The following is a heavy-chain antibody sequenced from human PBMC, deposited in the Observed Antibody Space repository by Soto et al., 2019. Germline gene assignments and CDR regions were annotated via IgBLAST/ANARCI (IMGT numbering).Heavy chain of an antibody. Sequence: GSLRLSCAASGFTFSSYAMSWVRQAPGKGLEWVSAISGSGGSTYYADSVKGRFTISRDNSKNTLYLQMNSLRAEDTAVYYCAKDPLPAGIAVAGTDWFDPWGQGTLVTVSS. CDR3: AKDPLPAGIAVAGTDWFDP. J-gene: IGHJ5*02. CDR1: GFTFSSYA. D-gene: IGHD6-19*01. V-gene: IGHV3-23*01. CDR2: ISGSGGST.